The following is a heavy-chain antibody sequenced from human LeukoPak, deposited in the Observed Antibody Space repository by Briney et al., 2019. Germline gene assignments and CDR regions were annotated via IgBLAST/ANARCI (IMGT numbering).Heavy chain of an antibody. CDR2: IWHEGSNK. V-gene: IGHV3-33*01. J-gene: IGHJ4*02. CDR1: GFTFSSYG. CDR3: ARDYQWLKFLDY. D-gene: IGHD6-19*01. Sequence: PGGSLRLSCAASGFTFSSYGMHWVRQAPGKGLEWVAVIWHEGSNKYYADSVKGRFTISRDNSKNTLYLQMNSLRAEDTAVYYCARDYQWLKFLDYWGQGTLLTVSS.